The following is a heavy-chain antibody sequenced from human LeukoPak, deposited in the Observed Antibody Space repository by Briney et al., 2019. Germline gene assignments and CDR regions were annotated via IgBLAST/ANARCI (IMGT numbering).Heavy chain of an antibody. CDR3: ARADLAVAVFTFDY. CDR2: IYYSGST. D-gene: IGHD6-19*01. Sequence: SETLSLTCTVSGGSISSSSYYWGWIRQPPGKGLEWIGSIYYSGSTYYNPSLKSRVTLSVDTSKNQFSLKLSSVTAADTAVYYCARADLAVAVFTFDYWGQGTLVTVSS. V-gene: IGHV4-39*07. J-gene: IGHJ4*02. CDR1: GGSISSSSYY.